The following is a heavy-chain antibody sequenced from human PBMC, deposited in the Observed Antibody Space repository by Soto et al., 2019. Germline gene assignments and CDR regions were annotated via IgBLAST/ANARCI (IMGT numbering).Heavy chain of an antibody. V-gene: IGHV3-48*01. J-gene: IGHJ3*01. Sequence: GGSLRLSCAASGFIFSDYGMNWARQAPGRGLEWLSHITSTSNNIYYADSVKGRFTISRDNPKNTMYLQMNSLRAEDTAVYYCAREGRAAANDAFDLWGQGTMVTVSS. CDR2: ITSTSNNI. D-gene: IGHD6-13*01. CDR3: AREGRAAANDAFDL. CDR1: GFIFSDYG.